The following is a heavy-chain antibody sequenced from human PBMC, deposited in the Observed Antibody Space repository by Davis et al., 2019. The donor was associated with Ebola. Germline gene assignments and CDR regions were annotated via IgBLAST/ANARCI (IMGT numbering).Heavy chain of an antibody. CDR2: IKSKTDGGTT. J-gene: IGHJ6*02. CDR3: TTGLAVAGTTYYYYGMDV. D-gene: IGHD6-19*01. Sequence: PGGSLRLSCAASGFTFSSYWMSWVRQAPGKGLEWVGRIKSKTDGGTTDYAAPVKGRFTISRDDSKNTLYLQMNSLKTEDTAVYYCTTGLAVAGTTYYYYGMDVWGQGTTVTVSS. V-gene: IGHV3-15*01. CDR1: GFTFSSYW.